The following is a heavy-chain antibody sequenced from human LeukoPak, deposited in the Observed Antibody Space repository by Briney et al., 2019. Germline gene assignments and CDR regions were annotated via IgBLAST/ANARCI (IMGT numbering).Heavy chain of an antibody. CDR1: VYTFTSYG. CDR3: ARDFPGIAMAGTFDY. V-gene: IGHV1-18*04. Sequence: ASVKASCKASVYTFTSYGISWVRQAPGQGLEWMGWISAYNGDTNYAQNLQGRVTMTTDTSTNTAYMELRSLRSDDTAVYYCARDFPGIAMAGTFDYWGQGTLVTVSS. D-gene: IGHD6-19*01. J-gene: IGHJ4*02. CDR2: ISAYNGDT.